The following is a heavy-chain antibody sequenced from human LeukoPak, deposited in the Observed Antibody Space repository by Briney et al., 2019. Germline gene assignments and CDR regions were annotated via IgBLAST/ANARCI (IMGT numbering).Heavy chain of an antibody. V-gene: IGHV4-59*12. CDR2: FYHSGST. Sequence: SETLSLTCTVSGGSISSYYWSWIRQPPGKGLEWIGYFYHSGSTNYNPSLKSRGTISVDRSKNQFSLKLSSVTAADTAVYYCARVNPICYYYYMDVWGKGTTVTVSS. J-gene: IGHJ6*03. CDR3: ARVNPICYYYYMDV. D-gene: IGHD3-9*01. CDR1: GGSISSYY.